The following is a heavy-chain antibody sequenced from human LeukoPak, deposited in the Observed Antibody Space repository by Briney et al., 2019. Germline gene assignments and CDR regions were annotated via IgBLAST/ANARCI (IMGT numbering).Heavy chain of an antibody. J-gene: IGHJ6*03. V-gene: IGHV4-39*07. CDR2: IYYSGST. D-gene: IGHD3-16*01. CDR3: ARDSYVDYYYYMDV. CDR1: GGSISSSSYY. Sequence: SETLSLTCTVSGGSISSSSYYWGWIRQPPGKGLEWIGSIYYSGSTYYNPSLKSRVTISVDTSKNQFSLKLSSVTAADTAVYYCARDSYVDYYYYMDVWGKGTTVTVSS.